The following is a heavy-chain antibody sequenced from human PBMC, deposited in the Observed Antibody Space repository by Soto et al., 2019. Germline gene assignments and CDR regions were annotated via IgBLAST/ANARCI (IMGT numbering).Heavy chain of an antibody. CDR2: TYYRSKWYN. D-gene: IGHD2-2*01. CDR3: ARGGGYIVVVTAASYYGMDV. J-gene: IGHJ6*02. V-gene: IGHV6-1*01. Sequence: SQTLSLTCAISGDSVSSNSAAWNWIRQSPSRGLEWLGRTYYRSKWYNDYAVSVKSRITINPDTSKNQFSLQLNSVTPEDTAVYYCARGGGYIVVVTAASYYGMDVWGQGTTVTVYS. CDR1: GDSVSSNSAA.